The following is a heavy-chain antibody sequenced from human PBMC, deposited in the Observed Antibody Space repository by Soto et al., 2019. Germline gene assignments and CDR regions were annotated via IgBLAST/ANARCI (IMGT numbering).Heavy chain of an antibody. V-gene: IGHV4-59*01. J-gene: IGHJ4*02. CDR3: ARDSYFLGIDY. CDR1: GGSISSYY. Sequence: SETLSLTCTVSGGSISSYYWSWIRQPPGKGLEWIGYIYYSGSTNYNPSLKSRVTISIDTSKNQFSLKLSSVTAADTAVYYCARDSYFLGIDYWGQGTLVTVSS. D-gene: IGHD3-16*01. CDR2: IYYSGST.